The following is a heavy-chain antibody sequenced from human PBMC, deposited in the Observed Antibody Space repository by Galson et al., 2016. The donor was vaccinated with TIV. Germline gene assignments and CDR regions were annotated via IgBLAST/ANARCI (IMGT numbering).Heavy chain of an antibody. CDR1: GFAVSNFA. D-gene: IGHD1-26*01. Sequence: SLRLSCAASGFAVSNFAMSWVRQAPGKGLEWVSTISGTGISTYYADSVKGRFTISRDNSKNTLYLQMNSLRAEDTAVYYCAKDWGIEWGLFYFDYWGQGTLLTVSS. CDR2: ISGTGIST. V-gene: IGHV3-23*01. J-gene: IGHJ4*02. CDR3: AKDWGIEWGLFYFDY.